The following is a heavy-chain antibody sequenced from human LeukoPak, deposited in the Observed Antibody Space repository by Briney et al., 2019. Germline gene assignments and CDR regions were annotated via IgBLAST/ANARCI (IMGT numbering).Heavy chain of an antibody. Sequence: GASVKVSCKASGYTFTDYYIHWVRQAPGQELEWMGRINPNSGDTNYAQNFQGRVTMTRDTSVSTAYTELSRLRSDDTAVYYCARRRSRAFDIWGQGTMATVSS. CDR1: GYTFTDYY. CDR2: INPNSGDT. J-gene: IGHJ3*02. D-gene: IGHD5-24*01. V-gene: IGHV1-2*06. CDR3: ARRRSRAFDI.